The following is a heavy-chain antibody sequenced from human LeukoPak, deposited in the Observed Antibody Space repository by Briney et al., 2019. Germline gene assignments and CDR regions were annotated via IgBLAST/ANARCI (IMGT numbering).Heavy chain of an antibody. D-gene: IGHD5-18*01. CDR2: FDPEDGET. Sequence: ASVKVSCKVSGYTLTELSMHWVRQAPGKGLEWMGGFDPEDGETIYAQKFQGRVTMTEDTSTDTAYMELSSLRSEDTAVYYCARIGIQLWLFVEAQLNWFDPWGQGTLVTVSS. CDR1: GYTLTELS. V-gene: IGHV1-24*01. CDR3: ARIGIQLWLFVEAQLNWFDP. J-gene: IGHJ5*02.